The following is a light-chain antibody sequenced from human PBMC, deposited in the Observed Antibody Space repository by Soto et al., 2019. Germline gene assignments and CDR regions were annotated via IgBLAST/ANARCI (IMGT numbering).Light chain of an antibody. Sequence: DIQLTQSPSFLSASVGDRVTITCRASQGISSYLAWYQQEPGKAPKLLIYAASTLQSGVPSRFSGSGSRTEFTLTISSLQPEDFSTYYCQQLNSYPPTFGPGNKVDIK. V-gene: IGKV1-9*01. CDR3: QQLNSYPPT. CDR1: QGISSY. CDR2: AAS. J-gene: IGKJ3*01.